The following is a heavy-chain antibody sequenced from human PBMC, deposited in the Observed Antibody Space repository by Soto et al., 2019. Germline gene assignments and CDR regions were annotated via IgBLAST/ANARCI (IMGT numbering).Heavy chain of an antibody. CDR3: ARAETWDGYSYGIYYYYGMDV. V-gene: IGHV3-30*19. Sequence: GGSLRLSCAASGFTFSSYGMHWVRQAPGKGLEWVAVISYDGSNKYYADSVKGRFTISRDNSKNTLYLQMNSLRAEDTAVYYCARAETWDGYSYGIYYYYGMDVWGQGTTVTVSS. CDR1: GFTFSSYG. CDR2: ISYDGSNK. D-gene: IGHD5-18*01. J-gene: IGHJ6*02.